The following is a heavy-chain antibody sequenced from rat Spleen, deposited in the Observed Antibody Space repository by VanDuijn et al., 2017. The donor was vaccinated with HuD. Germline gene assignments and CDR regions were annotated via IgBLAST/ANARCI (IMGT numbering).Heavy chain of an antibody. CDR2: FIYDGSGA. CDR1: GFTFSDYY. D-gene: IGHD1-12*03. V-gene: IGHV5-22*01. Sequence: EVQLVESGGGLVEPGRSMKLSCAASGFTFSDYYMAWVRQAPNKGLEWVATFIYDGSGAFYRDSVKGRFTISRDIAKSTLYLQMDSLRSEDTASYYCTRHHYDGYYHGPVFGVMDAWGRGASVTVSS. J-gene: IGHJ4*01. CDR3: TRHHYDGYYHGPVFGVMDA.